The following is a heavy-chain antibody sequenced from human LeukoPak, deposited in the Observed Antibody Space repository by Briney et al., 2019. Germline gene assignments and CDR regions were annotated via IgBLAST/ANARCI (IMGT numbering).Heavy chain of an antibody. CDR1: GFTVSSNY. V-gene: IGHV3-66*01. D-gene: IGHD3-10*01. J-gene: IGHJ6*02. CDR3: ARGGVRRHYYDYGMDV. Sequence: GGSLRLSCAASGFTVSSNYMNWVRQAPGKGLEWVSVIYSGGTTYYADSAKGRFTISRDNSKNTLYLQMNSLRAEDTAVYYCARGGVRRHYYDYGMDVWGQGTTVTVSS. CDR2: IYSGGTT.